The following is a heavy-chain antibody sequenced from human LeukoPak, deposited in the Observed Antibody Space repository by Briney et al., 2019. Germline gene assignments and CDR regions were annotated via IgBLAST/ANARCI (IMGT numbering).Heavy chain of an antibody. Sequence: ASVKVSCKASGGTFSSYAISWVRRAPGQGLEWMGWISAYNGNTNYAQKLQGRVTMTTDTSTSTAYMELRSLRSDDTAVYYCARDRDSYGASYGMDVWGQGTTVTVSS. CDR2: ISAYNGNT. D-gene: IGHD5-18*01. CDR1: GGTFSSYA. CDR3: ARDRDSYGASYGMDV. V-gene: IGHV1-18*01. J-gene: IGHJ6*02.